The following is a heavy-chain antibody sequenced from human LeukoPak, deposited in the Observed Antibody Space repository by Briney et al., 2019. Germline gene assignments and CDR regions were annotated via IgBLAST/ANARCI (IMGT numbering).Heavy chain of an antibody. CDR2: INHSGST. Sequence: SETLSLTCAVYGGSFSGYYWSWIRQPPGKGLEWFGEINHSGSTNYNPSLKSRVTISVDTSKNQFSLKLSSVTAADTAVYYCARGPNYGGNSKDFDYWGQGTLVTVSS. J-gene: IGHJ4*02. V-gene: IGHV4-34*01. D-gene: IGHD4-23*01. CDR1: GGSFSGYY. CDR3: ARGPNYGGNSKDFDY.